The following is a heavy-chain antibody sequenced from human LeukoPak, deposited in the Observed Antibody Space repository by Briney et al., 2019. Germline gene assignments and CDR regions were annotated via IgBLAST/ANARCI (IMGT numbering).Heavy chain of an antibody. V-gene: IGHV4-59*08. CDR3: ARGTPGWNWFDP. Sequence: KPSETLSLTCTVSGGSISPYYWSWVRQPPGKGLEWIGYIFYSGSTNYNPSLKSRVTISVDTSKNQFSLKLSSVTAADTAVYYCARGTPGWNWFDPWGQGTLVTVSS. CDR1: GGSISPYY. D-gene: IGHD6-19*01. CDR2: IFYSGST. J-gene: IGHJ5*02.